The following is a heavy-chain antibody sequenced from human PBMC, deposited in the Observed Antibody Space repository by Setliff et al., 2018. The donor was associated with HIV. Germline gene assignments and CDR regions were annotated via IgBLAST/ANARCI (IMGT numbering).Heavy chain of an antibody. CDR2: IYESGRT. J-gene: IGHJ4*02. CDR3: ARGRCSGGTCSGRYSYLHIDV. CDR1: GASFSDYS. D-gene: IGHD2-15*01. Sequence: PSETLSLTCAVYGASFSDYSWTWIRRPPGKGLEWIGEIYESGRTDYNPSLTSRVTMSVDSSKKQFSLRLTSVAAADTALYYCARGRCSGGTCSGRYSYLHIDVWGQGSLVTVSS. V-gene: IGHV4-34*01.